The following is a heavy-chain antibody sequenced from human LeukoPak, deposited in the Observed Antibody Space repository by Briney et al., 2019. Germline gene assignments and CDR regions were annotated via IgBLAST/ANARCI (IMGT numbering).Heavy chain of an antibody. CDR3: AREPLAAAGPFDY. V-gene: IGHV3-30*03. D-gene: IGHD6-13*01. Sequence: GGSLRLSCAASGFTFSSYGMHWVRQAPGKGLEWVAVISYDGSNKYYADSVKGRFTISRDNSKNTLYLQMNSLRAEDTAVYYCAREPLAAAGPFDYWGQGTLVTVSS. J-gene: IGHJ4*02. CDR2: ISYDGSNK. CDR1: GFTFSSYG.